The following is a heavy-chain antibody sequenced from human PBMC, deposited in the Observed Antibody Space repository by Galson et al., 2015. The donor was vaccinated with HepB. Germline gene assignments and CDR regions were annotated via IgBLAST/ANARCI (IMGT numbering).Heavy chain of an antibody. CDR1: GDSISNYY. J-gene: IGHJ3*01. Sequence: LSLTCTVSGDSISNYYWSWIRQPPGKGLEWIASIHHSGSINYNPSLRSRVTISLDTSKNQISLTLNSVAAPDTAVYYCAVVSYDAFDVWGQGTMVTVSS. V-gene: IGHV4-59*01. CDR3: AVVSYDAFDV. CDR2: IHHSGSI. D-gene: IGHD5/OR15-5a*01.